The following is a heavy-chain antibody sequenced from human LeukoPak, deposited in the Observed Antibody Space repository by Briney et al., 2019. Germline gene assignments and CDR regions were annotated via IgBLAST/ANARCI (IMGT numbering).Heavy chain of an antibody. V-gene: IGHV4-34*01. J-gene: IGHJ4*02. CDR3: ARAGIAAARDY. Sequence: PSETLSLTCAVYGGSFSGYYWSWIRQPPGKGLEWIGEINHSGSTNYNPSLKSRVTISVDTSKNQFSLRLSSVTAADTAVYYCARAGIAAARDYWGQGTLVTVSS. D-gene: IGHD6-13*01. CDR2: INHSGST. CDR1: GGSFSGYY.